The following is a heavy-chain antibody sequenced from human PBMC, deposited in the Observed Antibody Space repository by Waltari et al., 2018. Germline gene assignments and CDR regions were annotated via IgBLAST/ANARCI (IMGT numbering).Heavy chain of an antibody. V-gene: IGHV3-30*02. Sequence: QVQLVESGGGVVQPGGSLRLSCAASGCTFSSYGMHWVRQAPGKGLEWVAFIRYDGSNKYYADSVKGRFTISRDNSKNTLYLQMNSLRAEDTAVYYCAKGGRGYSYGPFDYWGQGTLVTVSS. D-gene: IGHD5-18*01. CDR2: IRYDGSNK. CDR1: GCTFSSYG. J-gene: IGHJ4*02. CDR3: AKGGRGYSYGPFDY.